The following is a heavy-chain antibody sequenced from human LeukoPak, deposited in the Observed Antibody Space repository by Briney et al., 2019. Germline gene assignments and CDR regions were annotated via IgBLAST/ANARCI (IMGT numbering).Heavy chain of an antibody. Sequence: ASVKVSCKASGYTFTGYYMHWVRQAPGQGLEWMGWINPNNGGTSYARTFQGRVTMTRDTSISTAYMELSSLRSDDTAVYYCAREGRKGGYNFAYWGQGTLVTVSS. CDR2: INPNNGGT. CDR1: GYTFTGYY. D-gene: IGHD5-24*01. CDR3: AREGRKGGYNFAY. V-gene: IGHV1-2*02. J-gene: IGHJ4*02.